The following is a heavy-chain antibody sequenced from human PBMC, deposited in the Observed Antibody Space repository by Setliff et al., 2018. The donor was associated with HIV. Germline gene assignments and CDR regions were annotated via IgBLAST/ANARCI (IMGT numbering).Heavy chain of an antibody. CDR2: ISSSYNSI. CDR1: GFTFSSYT. CDR3: ARGQIGYDDCDLNWFGP. D-gene: IGHD4-17*01. J-gene: IGHJ5*02. Sequence: GSLRLSCAISGFTFSSYTMHWVRQAPGKGLEWVSSISSSYNSIYYTDSVKGRFTISSDNAKNSLYLQMNSLRLEDTAVYYCARGQIGYDDCDLNWFGPWGQGTLVTVSS. V-gene: IGHV3-21*01.